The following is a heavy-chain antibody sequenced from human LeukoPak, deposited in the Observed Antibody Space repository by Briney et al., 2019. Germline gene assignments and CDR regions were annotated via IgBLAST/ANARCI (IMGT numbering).Heavy chain of an antibody. CDR1: GDTFSRYA. V-gene: IGHV1-69*13. J-gene: IGHJ3*02. CDR3: ARGRPYAFDI. CDR2: IIPIFGTA. Sequence: SVKVSCKASGDTFSRYAISWVRQAPGQGLKWMGGIIPIFGTADYAQKSQGRVTITADESTSTAYMELSSLRSEDTAVYYCARGRPYAFDIWGQGTMVTVSS.